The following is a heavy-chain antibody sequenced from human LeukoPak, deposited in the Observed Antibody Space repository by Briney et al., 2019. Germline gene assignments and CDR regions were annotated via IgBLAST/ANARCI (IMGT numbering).Heavy chain of an antibody. CDR1: GFTFSSYG. J-gene: IGHJ4*02. Sequence: GGSLRLSCAASGFTFSSYGMHWVRQAPGKGLEWVAVISYDGSNKYYADSVKGRFTISRDNSKNSLYLQMNTLRTEDNALYYCAKGHGSRTGDFEYWGQGTPVTVSS. D-gene: IGHD3-10*01. CDR3: AKGHGSRTGDFEY. CDR2: ISYDGSNK. V-gene: IGHV3-30*18.